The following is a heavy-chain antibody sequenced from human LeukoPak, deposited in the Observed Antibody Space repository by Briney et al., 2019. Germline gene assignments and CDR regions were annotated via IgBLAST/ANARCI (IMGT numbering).Heavy chain of an antibody. CDR3: AKDQLGNYYGSGSYRADDAFDI. CDR1: GFTFTTYD. V-gene: IGHV3-23*01. D-gene: IGHD3-10*01. J-gene: IGHJ3*02. Sequence: QTGGSLRLSCAASGFTFTTYDMSWVRQAPGKGLEWVSTIIGSGGSTYYADSVKGRFTISRDNSKNTLYLQMNSLRAEDTAVYYCAKDQLGNYYGSGSYRADDAFDIWGQGTMVTVSS. CDR2: IIGSGGST.